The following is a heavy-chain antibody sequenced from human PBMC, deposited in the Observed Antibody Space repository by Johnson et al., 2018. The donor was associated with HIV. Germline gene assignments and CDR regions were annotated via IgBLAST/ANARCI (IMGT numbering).Heavy chain of an antibody. D-gene: IGHD2/OR15-2a*01. CDR1: GFTFSSYA. V-gene: IGHV3-30*14. Sequence: VQLVESGGGVVQPGRSLILSCAASGFTFSSYAIHWVRPAPGKGLAWVAVISYDGSNKYYVDSVKGRFTISRDNSKTTLYLQMNSLRAEDTAVYYCATNRGGAFDIWGQGTMVTVSS. J-gene: IGHJ3*02. CDR3: ATNRGGAFDI. CDR2: ISYDGSNK.